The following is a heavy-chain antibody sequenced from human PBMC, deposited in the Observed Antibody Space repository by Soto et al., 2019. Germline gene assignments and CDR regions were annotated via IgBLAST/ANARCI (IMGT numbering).Heavy chain of an antibody. J-gene: IGHJ6*02. CDR3: ARRGRGYYGLDV. CDR1: GYTFTGHY. CDR2: INPNSGDT. D-gene: IGHD5-12*01. V-gene: IGHV1-2*02. Sequence: QVQLVQSGAEVSQPGASVTVSCTASGYTFTGHYLYWVRQAPGQGPEWMGWINPNSGDTNYGEKFQGRITMTRDTSTKSASLELRRLIDDDTAVYFCARRGRGYYGLDVWGQGTTIIVSS.